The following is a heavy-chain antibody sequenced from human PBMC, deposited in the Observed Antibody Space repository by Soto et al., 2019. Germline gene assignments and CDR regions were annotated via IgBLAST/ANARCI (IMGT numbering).Heavy chain of an antibody. Sequence: QVQLVQSGAEVKKPGASVKVSCKASGYTFTSYGISWVRQAPGQGIEGMGWISAYNGNRKHAQKFQGRVTITTGTSTSTAYMELRSVRSDDTAVYFCARDSPPVDSWGQGTLVTVSS. V-gene: IGHV1-18*01. CDR3: ARDSPPVDS. CDR2: ISAYNGNR. J-gene: IGHJ4*02. CDR1: GYTFTSYG.